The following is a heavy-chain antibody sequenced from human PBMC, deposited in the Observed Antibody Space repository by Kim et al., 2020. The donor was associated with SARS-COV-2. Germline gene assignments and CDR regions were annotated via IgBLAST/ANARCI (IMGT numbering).Heavy chain of an antibody. CDR3: ARGRGNVVVVAGEYYYGMDV. Sequence: RVTISVDTSKNQFSLKLSSVTAADTAVYYCARGRGNVVVVAGEYYYGMDVWGQGTTVTVSS. D-gene: IGHD2-15*01. J-gene: IGHJ6*02. V-gene: IGHV4-34*01.